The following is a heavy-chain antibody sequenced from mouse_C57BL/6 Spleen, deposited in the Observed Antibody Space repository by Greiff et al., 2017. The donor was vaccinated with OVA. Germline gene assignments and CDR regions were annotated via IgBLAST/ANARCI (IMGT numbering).Heavy chain of an antibody. V-gene: IGHV1-76*01. CDR3: TRGGGSGYFDV. D-gene: IGHD3-1*01. CDR2: IYPGSGNT. CDR1: GYTFTDYY. Sequence: VQLQQSGAELVRPGASVKLSCKASGYTFTDYYINWVKQRPGQGLEWIARIYPGSGNTYYNEKFKGKATLTAEKSSSTDYMQLSSLTSEDAAVDCCTRGGGSGYFDVWGTGTTVTVSS. J-gene: IGHJ1*03.